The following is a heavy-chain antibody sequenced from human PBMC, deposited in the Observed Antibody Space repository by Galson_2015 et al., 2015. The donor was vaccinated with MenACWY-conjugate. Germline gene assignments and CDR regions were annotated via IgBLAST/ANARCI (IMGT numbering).Heavy chain of an antibody. V-gene: IGHV3-7*03. CDR2: IKPDGSEK. CDR3: GKQGLKWELRKSAFDY. J-gene: IGHJ4*02. Sequence: SLRLSCAASGFSFNIYWMTWDRQAPGKGLEWVANIKPDGSEKYSVDSVKGRFTISRDNTKNSLYLQMNSLRAEDTAVYYCGKQGLKWELRKSAFDYRGQGTLVIVSS. CDR1: GFSFNIYW. D-gene: IGHD1-26*01.